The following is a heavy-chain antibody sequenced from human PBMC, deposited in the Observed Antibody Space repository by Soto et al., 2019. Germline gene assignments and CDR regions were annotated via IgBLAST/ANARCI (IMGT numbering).Heavy chain of an antibody. V-gene: IGHV1-46*01. J-gene: IGHJ1*01. CDR1: GYTFIHYY. CDR3: ARSLLQGDF. D-gene: IGHD2-21*01. Sequence: QVQLVQSGAEVKKPGASVKVSCKASGYTFIHYYIHWVRQAPGQGLEWMAIINPNGGSTNYAHKFRGRVTVTSHTSTTTVSMELNSLGSDDTAVYFCARSLLQGDFWGQGTLVTVSS. CDR2: INPNGGST.